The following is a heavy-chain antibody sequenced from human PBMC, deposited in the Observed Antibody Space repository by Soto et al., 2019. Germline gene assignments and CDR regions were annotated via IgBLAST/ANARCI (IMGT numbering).Heavy chain of an antibody. J-gene: IGHJ5*02. D-gene: IGHD1-26*01. CDR2: INPHGGST. Sequence: ASVKVSCKASGYTFTSYGISWVRQAPGQGLEWMGVINPHGGSTAYAQKFKGRVTLTRDTSASTVYMEVSSLTYEDTAMYYCARSSGGNFGIIIEGTNWFAPWGQGTLVTVSS. CDR3: ARSSGGNFGIIIEGTNWFAP. V-gene: IGHV1-18*04. CDR1: GYTFTSYG.